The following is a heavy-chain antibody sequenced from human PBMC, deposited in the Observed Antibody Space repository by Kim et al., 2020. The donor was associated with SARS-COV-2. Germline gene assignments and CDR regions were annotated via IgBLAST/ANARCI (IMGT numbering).Heavy chain of an antibody. V-gene: IGHV4-31*03. CDR1: GGSISSGGYY. J-gene: IGHJ4*02. Sequence: SETLSLTCTVSGGSISSGGYYWSWIRQHPGKGLEWIGYIYYSGSTYYNPSLKSRVTISVDTSKNQFSLKLSSVTAADTAVYYCARGPVVVTAVDYWGQGTLVTVSS. CDR2: IYYSGST. CDR3: ARGPVVVTAVDY. D-gene: IGHD2-21*02.